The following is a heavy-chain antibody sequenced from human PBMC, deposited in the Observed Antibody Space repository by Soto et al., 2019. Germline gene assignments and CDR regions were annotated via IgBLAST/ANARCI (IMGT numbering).Heavy chain of an antibody. CDR1: GYTFTSHS. V-gene: IGHV1-18*04. D-gene: IGHD3-3*01. Sequence: QVQLVQSGGAVKKPGASLKVSCKASGYTFTSHSTSWVRLAPGQGLEWMGCSSAYNGHTNYVQNLQGRVTMPTDISTSTAYMEPRSLSPDVTSMDNDATVNYPDSWCGAGSYYIFMCVWGTGPKVPLSS. CDR2: SSAYNGHT. J-gene: IGHJ6*03. CDR3: ATVNYPDSWCGAGSYYIFMCV.